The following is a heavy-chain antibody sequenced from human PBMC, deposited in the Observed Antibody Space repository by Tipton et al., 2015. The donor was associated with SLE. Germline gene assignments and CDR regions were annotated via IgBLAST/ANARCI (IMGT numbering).Heavy chain of an antibody. CDR1: GGSFSTYY. J-gene: IGHJ4*02. CDR3: AREGSSWYYFDY. CDR2: INHSGST. Sequence: TLSLTCAVYGGSFSTYYWGWIRQPPGKGLEWIGEINHSGSTNYSPSLKSRVTISVDTSKNQFSLKLSSVTAADTAVYYCAREGSSWYYFDYWGQGTLVTVSS. D-gene: IGHD6-13*01. V-gene: IGHV4-34*01.